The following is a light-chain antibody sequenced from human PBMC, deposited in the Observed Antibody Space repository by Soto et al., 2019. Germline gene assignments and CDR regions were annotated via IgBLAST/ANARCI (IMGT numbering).Light chain of an antibody. Sequence: EIVLTQSPGTLSLSPGERATLSCSASQSVSSSYLARYRQKPGQAPMLRISGASNMATGIPDRISGSGSGRDFTHTISRQEREDVDVNYCHQYGSSSVTVGQGTKVDIK. J-gene: IGKJ1*01. CDR1: QSVSSSY. V-gene: IGKV3-20*01. CDR3: HQYGSSSVT. CDR2: GAS.